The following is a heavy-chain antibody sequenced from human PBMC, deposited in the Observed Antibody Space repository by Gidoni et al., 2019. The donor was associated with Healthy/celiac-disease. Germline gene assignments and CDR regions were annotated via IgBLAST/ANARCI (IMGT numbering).Heavy chain of an antibody. CDR3: ARGEIVGASGLTN. CDR1: GFTFSSYS. D-gene: IGHD1-26*01. V-gene: IGHV3-21*01. J-gene: IGHJ4*02. CDR2: ISSSSSYI. Sequence: SCPASGFTFSSYSMNWVRQAPGKGLEWVSSISSSSSYIYYADSVKGRFTISRDNAKNSLYLQMNSLRAEDTAVYYCARGEIVGASGLTNWGQGTLVTVSS.